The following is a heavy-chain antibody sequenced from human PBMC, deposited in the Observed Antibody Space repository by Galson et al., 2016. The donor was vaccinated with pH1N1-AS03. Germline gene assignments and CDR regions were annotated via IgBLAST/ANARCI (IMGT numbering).Heavy chain of an antibody. CDR1: GYTFSNFG. J-gene: IGHJ5*02. V-gene: IGHV1-18*04. CDR2: ISPQNGNT. D-gene: IGHD2-15*01. CDR3: ARAAPFDP. Sequence: SVKVSCKASGYTFSNFGMSWVRQAPGQGLEWMGWISPQNGNTQYAQRLEGRVTMTTDTSTSTAYKELRSLTYDDTAVYYCARAAPFDPWGHGTLVIVSS.